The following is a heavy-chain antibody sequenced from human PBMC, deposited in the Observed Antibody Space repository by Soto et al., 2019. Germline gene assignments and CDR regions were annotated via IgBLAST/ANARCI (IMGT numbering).Heavy chain of an antibody. D-gene: IGHD5-12*01. J-gene: IGHJ4*02. Sequence: GGSLRLSCAASGFTFSNAWMSWVRQALGKGLEWVGRIKSKTDGGTTDYAAPVKGRFTISRDDSKNTLYLQMNSLKTEDTAVYYCRRIYIVAKIIDYWGQGTLVTVSS. CDR2: IKSKTDGGTT. CDR3: RRIYIVAKIIDY. V-gene: IGHV3-15*01. CDR1: GFTFSNAW.